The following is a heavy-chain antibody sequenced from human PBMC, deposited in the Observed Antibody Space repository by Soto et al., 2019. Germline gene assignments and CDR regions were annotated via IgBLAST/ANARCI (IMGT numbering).Heavy chain of an antibody. CDR3: ARSYCGGDCPPAGGNY. Sequence: GGSLRLSCAASGFTFSSYAMHWVRQAPGKGLEWVAVISHDGSNKYYADSVKGRFTISRDNSKNTLYLQMNSLRAEDTAVYYCARSYCGGDCPPAGGNYWGQGTLVTVSS. V-gene: IGHV3-30-3*01. CDR2: ISHDGSNK. CDR1: GFTFSSYA. D-gene: IGHD2-21*02. J-gene: IGHJ4*02.